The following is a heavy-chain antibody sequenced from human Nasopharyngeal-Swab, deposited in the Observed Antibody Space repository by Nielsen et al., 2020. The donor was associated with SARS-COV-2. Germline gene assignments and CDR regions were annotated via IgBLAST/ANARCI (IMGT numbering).Heavy chain of an antibody. V-gene: IGHV4-34*01. J-gene: IGHJ6*03. CDR3: ARVSWEGSYYYFYMDV. D-gene: IGHD1-26*01. CDR2: INHSGST. Sequence: WIRQPPGKGLEWIGEINHSGSTNYNPSLKRRVTRSVDTSKNQFSLKLSSGTAADTAVYYCARVSWEGSYYYFYMDVWGKGTTVTVSS.